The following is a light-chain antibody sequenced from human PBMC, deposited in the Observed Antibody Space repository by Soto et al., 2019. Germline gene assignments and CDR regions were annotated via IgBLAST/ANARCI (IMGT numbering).Light chain of an antibody. V-gene: IGKV3-11*01. CDR1: QSVSSY. CDR3: QQRSIWPLT. J-gene: IGKJ4*01. CDR2: DAS. Sequence: EIVLTLSPATLSLSPGERATLSCRASQSVSSYLAWYQQKPDQAPRLLIYDASNRATSIPARFSGSGSGTDFTLTISSLEPEDFAVYYCQQRSIWPLTFGGGTKVEIK.